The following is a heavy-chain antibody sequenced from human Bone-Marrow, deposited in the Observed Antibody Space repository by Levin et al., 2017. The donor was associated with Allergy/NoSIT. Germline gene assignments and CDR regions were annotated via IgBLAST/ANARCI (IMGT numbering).Heavy chain of an antibody. D-gene: IGHD2-8*02. Sequence: SQTLSLPCAVSGSSLSSTHYWGWIRQPPGKGLEWIGSIYHTGSTSYNPSLKSRTTISLDTSKNLFSLNLTSVTAADTAVYYCARSLGYCPGGVCYEVGYFDYWGQGTLVTVSS. CDR1: GSSLSSTHY. V-gene: IGHV4-38-2*01. J-gene: IGHJ4*02. CDR2: IYHTGST. CDR3: ARSLGYCPGGVCYEVGYFDY.